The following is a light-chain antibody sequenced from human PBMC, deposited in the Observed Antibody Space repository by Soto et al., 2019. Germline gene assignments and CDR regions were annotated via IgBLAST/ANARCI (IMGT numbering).Light chain of an antibody. CDR2: DDN. J-gene: IGLJ1*01. CDR3: SSSTTSITHHV. V-gene: IGLV1-51*01. Sequence: QSVLTQPPSVSAAPGQKVTISCSGSSSNIGGNSVSWYQQLPGTAPKLLIYDDNKRPSGIPDRFSGSKSGTSATLGITGFQTGDEAEYYCSSSTTSITHHVFGAGTKVTVL. CDR1: SSNIGGNS.